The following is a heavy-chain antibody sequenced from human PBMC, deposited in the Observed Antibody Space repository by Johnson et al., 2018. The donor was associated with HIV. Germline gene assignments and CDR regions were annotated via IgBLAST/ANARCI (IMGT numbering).Heavy chain of an antibody. Sequence: QVQLVESGGGVVQPGRSLRLSCAASGFTFSSYAMYWVRQAPGKGLEWVAVIRYDGSNKYYVDSVKGRFTISRDNSKNTLYLQMSSLRAEDTAMYYCARAKDAAYPYDAFDVWGHGTMVIVSA. CDR3: ARAKDAAYPYDAFDV. J-gene: IGHJ3*01. V-gene: IGHV3-30*04. CDR2: IRYDGSNK. D-gene: IGHD2-15*01. CDR1: GFTFSSYA.